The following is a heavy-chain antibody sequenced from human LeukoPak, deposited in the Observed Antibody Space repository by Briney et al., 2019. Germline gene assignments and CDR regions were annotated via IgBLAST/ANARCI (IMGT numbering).Heavy chain of an antibody. V-gene: IGHV4-59*01. CDR2: IYYSGST. J-gene: IGHJ3*02. CDR3: ARDSWSRNRDAFDI. D-gene: IGHD1-14*01. Sequence: KPSETLSLTCTVSGGSISSFHWSWIRQPPGRGLEWIGYIYYSGSTNYNPSLISRVTISVDTSKNQFSLKLSSVTAADTAVYYCARDSWSRNRDAFDIWGQGTMVTVSS. CDR1: GGSISSFH.